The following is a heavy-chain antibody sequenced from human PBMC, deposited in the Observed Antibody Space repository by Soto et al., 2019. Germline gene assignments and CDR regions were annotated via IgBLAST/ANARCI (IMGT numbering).Heavy chain of an antibody. CDR2: IYEGGST. CDR3: ARGHRIRGIVRWFDP. CDR1: GGSITRGGYY. J-gene: IGHJ5*02. D-gene: IGHD3-10*01. V-gene: IGHV4-31*03. Sequence: TLSLTGTVSGGSITRGGYYWSWIRQHPVKGLEWIGYIYEGGSTYYNPSLKSRVTISVDTSKNQFSLSLSSVAAADAAVYYCARGHRIRGIVRWFDPWGQGTLVTVSS.